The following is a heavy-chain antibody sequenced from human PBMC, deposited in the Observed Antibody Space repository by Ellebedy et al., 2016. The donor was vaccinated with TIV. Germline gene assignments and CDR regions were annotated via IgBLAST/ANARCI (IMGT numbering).Heavy chain of an antibody. CDR2: IIPMFDKA. CDR1: GGTFNDYA. Sequence: SVKVSCKASGGTFNDYAFSWVRQAPGQGLEWMGGIIPMFDKADYAQKFQGRVTITADESTTTCYMELSSLTFEDTAVYWCARRQYRSTLTHWHFDLWGPGTLVTVS. CDR3: ARRQYRSTLTHWHFDL. D-gene: IGHD6-13*01. J-gene: IGHJ2*01. V-gene: IGHV1-69*13.